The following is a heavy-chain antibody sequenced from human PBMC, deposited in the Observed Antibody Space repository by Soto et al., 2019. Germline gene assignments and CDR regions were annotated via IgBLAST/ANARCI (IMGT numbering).Heavy chain of an antibody. Sequence: PGESLKISCKGSGYSFTSYWIGWVRQMPGKGLEWMGIIYPGDSDTRYSPSFQGQVTISADKSISTAYLQWSSLKASDTAMYYCARQITIFGNYYYGMDVWGQGTTVTVSS. D-gene: IGHD3-3*01. CDR2: IYPGDSDT. CDR3: ARQITIFGNYYYGMDV. J-gene: IGHJ6*02. CDR1: GYSFTSYW. V-gene: IGHV5-51*01.